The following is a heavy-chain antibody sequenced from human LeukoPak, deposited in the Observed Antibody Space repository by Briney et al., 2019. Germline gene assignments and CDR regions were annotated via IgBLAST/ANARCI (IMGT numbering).Heavy chain of an antibody. Sequence: GGSLRLSCVASGSTFSNYWMSWVRQAPGKGLEWVANIKQDGSEKYYVDSVKGRFTISRDNAKNSLYLQMDSLRVEDTAVYYCAPGGSIWCPRPLYWGQGTLVIVSS. CDR1: GSTFSNYW. CDR2: IKQDGSEK. J-gene: IGHJ4*02. V-gene: IGHV3-7*01. D-gene: IGHD6-13*01. CDR3: APGGSIWCPRPLY.